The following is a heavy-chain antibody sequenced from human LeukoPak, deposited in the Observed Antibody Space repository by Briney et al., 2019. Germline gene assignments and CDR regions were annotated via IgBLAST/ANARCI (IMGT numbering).Heavy chain of an antibody. CDR3: AREGRELDP. J-gene: IGHJ5*02. Sequence: PSETLSLTCTVSGGSVSSGSYYWSWTRQPPGKGLEWIGYIYYSGSTNYNPSLKSRVTISVDTSKNQFSLKLSSVTAADTAVYYCAREGRELDPWGQGTLVTVSS. CDR1: GGSVSSGSYY. V-gene: IGHV4-61*01. D-gene: IGHD1-1*01. CDR2: IYYSGST.